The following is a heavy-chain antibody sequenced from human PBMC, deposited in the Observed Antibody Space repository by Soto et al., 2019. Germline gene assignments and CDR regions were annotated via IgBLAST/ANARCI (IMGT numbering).Heavy chain of an antibody. Sequence: QLQLQESGSGLVKPSQTLSLTCAVSGGSISSGGYSWSCIRQPPGKGLEGSGYIYHSCSTYYNQSLKSRVTISVDRSKNQFSLKLSSVTDADTAVYYCAGGTGVARNYWGQGTLVTVSS. CDR3: AGGTGVARNY. D-gene: IGHD1-26*01. CDR2: IYHSCST. V-gene: IGHV4-30-2*01. J-gene: IGHJ4*02. CDR1: GGSISSGGYS.